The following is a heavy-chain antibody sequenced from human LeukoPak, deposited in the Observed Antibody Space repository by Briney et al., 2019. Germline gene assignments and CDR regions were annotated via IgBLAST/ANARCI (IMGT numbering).Heavy chain of an antibody. D-gene: IGHD5-12*01. V-gene: IGHV3-23*01. CDR1: GFTFSTYG. Sequence: PGGSLRLSCADSGFTFSTYGMSWVRQAPGKGLEWVSAISGSGGSTYYADSVKGRFTISRDNSKNTLYLQMNSLRAEDTAVYYCARGPSGYHNTGGQGTLVTVSS. CDR2: ISGSGGST. J-gene: IGHJ4*02. CDR3: ARGPSGYHNT.